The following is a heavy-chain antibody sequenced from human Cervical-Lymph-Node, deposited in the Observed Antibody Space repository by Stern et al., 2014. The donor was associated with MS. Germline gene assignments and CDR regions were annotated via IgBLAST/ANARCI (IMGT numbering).Heavy chain of an antibody. CDR1: GPTFSSYG. D-gene: IGHD1-26*01. V-gene: IGHV3-23*04. Sequence: QLVESGGGLVPPGGSLRLSCAASGPTFSSYGMSWVRPAPGKGLEWVSAIRCSGADTYYGDSVKGRFTISRDNSKNTLYLRMDSLRAEDTAVYYCAKESGSYDYYYFGMDVWGQGTTVTVSS. J-gene: IGHJ6*02. CDR2: IRCSGADT. CDR3: AKESGSYDYYYFGMDV.